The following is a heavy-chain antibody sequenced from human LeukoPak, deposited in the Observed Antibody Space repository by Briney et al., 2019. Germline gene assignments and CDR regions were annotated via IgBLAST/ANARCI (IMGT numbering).Heavy chain of an antibody. V-gene: IGHV4-59*08. J-gene: IGHJ4*02. CDR1: GGSISSYY. CDR2: IYYSGST. D-gene: IGHD6-19*01. Sequence: PSETLSLTCTVSGGSISSYYWNWIRQPPGKGLEWIGYIYYSGSTNYNPSLESRVTISLDTSKNQFYLKLSSVTAADSALYYCGRRSGSGWHIDYWGQGTLVTVSS. CDR3: GRRSGSGWHIDY.